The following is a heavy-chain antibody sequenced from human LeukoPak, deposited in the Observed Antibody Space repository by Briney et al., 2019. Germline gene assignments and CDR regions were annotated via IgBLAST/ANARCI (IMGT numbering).Heavy chain of an antibody. D-gene: IGHD5-18*01. J-gene: IGHJ4*02. Sequence: PGGSLRLSCAASGFTFSDNRMHWVRQAPGKGLVWVSRINTDGSSTAYADSVKGRFTISRDNAKNTLYLQMNSLRAEDTAVYCCARDGGYTYGYFDYWGQGTLVTVSS. CDR1: GFTFSDNR. V-gene: IGHV3-74*01. CDR2: INTDGSST. CDR3: ARDGGYTYGYFDY.